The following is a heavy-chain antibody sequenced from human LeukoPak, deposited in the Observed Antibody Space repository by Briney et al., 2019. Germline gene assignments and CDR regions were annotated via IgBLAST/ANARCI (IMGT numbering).Heavy chain of an antibody. V-gene: IGHV1-2*04. CDR2: INPNSGGT. Sequence: ASVKVSCKASGYTFTTYGISWVRQAPGQGLEWMGWINPNSGGTNYAQKFQGWVTMTRDTSISTAYMELSRLRSDDTAVYYCARGLWFGELYDAFDIWGQGTMVTVSS. CDR3: ARGLWFGELYDAFDI. J-gene: IGHJ3*02. CDR1: GYTFTTYG. D-gene: IGHD3-10*01.